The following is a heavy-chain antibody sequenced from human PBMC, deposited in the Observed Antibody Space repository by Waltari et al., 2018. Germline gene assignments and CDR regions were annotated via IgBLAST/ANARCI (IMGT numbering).Heavy chain of an antibody. Sequence: EVQLVESGGGLIQPGGSLRLSCAASGFTVSSNYMSWVRQAPGKGLEWVSVIYSGGSTYYADSVKGRFTISRDNSKNTLYLQMNSLRAEDTAVYYCARELAPEYSSSSGYFDYWGQGTLVTVSS. CDR3: ARELAPEYSSSSGYFDY. CDR1: GFTVSSNY. D-gene: IGHD6-6*01. V-gene: IGHV3-53*01. CDR2: IYSGGST. J-gene: IGHJ4*02.